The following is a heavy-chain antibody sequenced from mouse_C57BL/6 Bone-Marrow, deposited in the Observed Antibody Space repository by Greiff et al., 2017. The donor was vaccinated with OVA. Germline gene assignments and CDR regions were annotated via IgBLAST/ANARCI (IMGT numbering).Heavy chain of an antibody. D-gene: IGHD2-3*01. CDR1: GYTFTDYN. CDR3: ARCGIYDGYYGFAY. J-gene: IGHJ3*01. Sequence: EVQLQQSGPELVKPGASVKMSCKASGYTFTDYNMHWVKQSHGKSLEWIGYINPNNGGTSYNQKFKGKATLTVNKSSSTAYMELRSLTSEDSAVYYCARCGIYDGYYGFAYWGQGTQVTVSA. CDR2: INPNNGGT. V-gene: IGHV1-22*01.